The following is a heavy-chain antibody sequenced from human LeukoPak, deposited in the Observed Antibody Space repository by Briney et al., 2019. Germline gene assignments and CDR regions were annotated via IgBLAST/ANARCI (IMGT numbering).Heavy chain of an antibody. Sequence: PGGSLRLSCAASGFTFSSYAMSWVRQAPGKGLEWVSAISGSGGSTYYADSVKGRFTISRDNSKNTLYLQMNSLRAEDTAVYYCAKDLGVWRYYYDSRDWGQGTLVTVSS. J-gene: IGHJ4*02. D-gene: IGHD3-22*01. CDR2: ISGSGGST. CDR1: GFTFSSYA. V-gene: IGHV3-23*01. CDR3: AKDLGVWRYYYDSRD.